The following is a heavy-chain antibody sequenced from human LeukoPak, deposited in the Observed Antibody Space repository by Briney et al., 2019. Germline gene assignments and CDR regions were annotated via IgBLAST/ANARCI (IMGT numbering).Heavy chain of an antibody. CDR1: GFTFSSYG. CDR2: ISYDGSNK. Sequence: GGSLRLSCAASGFTFSSYGMHWVRQAPGKGLEWVAVISYDGSNKYYADSVKGRFTISRDNSKDTLYLQMNSLRAEDTAVYYCAREVAVAGDYYFDYWGQGTLVTVSS. D-gene: IGHD6-19*01. CDR3: AREVAVAGDYYFDY. J-gene: IGHJ4*02. V-gene: IGHV3-30*19.